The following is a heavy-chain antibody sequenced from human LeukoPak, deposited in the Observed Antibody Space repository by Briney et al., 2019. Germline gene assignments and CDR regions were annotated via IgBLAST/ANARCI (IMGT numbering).Heavy chain of an antibody. D-gene: IGHD6-13*01. Sequence: SETLSLTCTVSGGSISSYYWSWIRQPAGKGLEWIGRIYTSGSTNYNPSLNSRVTMSVDTSKNQFSLKLSSVTAADTAVYYCARHMYSSSWYRRHYYVDVWGKGTTVTVS. CDR2: IYTSGST. V-gene: IGHV4-4*07. J-gene: IGHJ6*03. CDR1: GGSISSYY. CDR3: ARHMYSSSWYRRHYYVDV.